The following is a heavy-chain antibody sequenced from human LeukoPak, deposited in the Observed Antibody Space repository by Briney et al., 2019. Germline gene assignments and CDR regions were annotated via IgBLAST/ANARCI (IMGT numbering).Heavy chain of an antibody. Sequence: GGSLRLSCAASGXAFSSHAMCWVRQAPGKGLEWVSSIDISGGSTYYADSAEGRFTISRDNSKNTLYLQMNGLGVEDTALYYCANEVRPNDYWGQGTLVTVSS. J-gene: IGHJ4*02. CDR3: ANEVRPNDY. D-gene: IGHD1-1*01. CDR2: IDISGGST. CDR1: GXAFSSHA. V-gene: IGHV3-23*01.